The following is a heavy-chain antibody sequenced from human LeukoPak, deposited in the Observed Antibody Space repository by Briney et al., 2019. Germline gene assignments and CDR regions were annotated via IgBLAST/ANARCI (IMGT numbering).Heavy chain of an antibody. CDR2: INPNSGAT. D-gene: IGHD3-10*01. Sequence: ASAKVSCKASGYTFTGYLIHWVRQAPGQGFEWMGWINPNSGATYYAQKFQGRVTMARDSSISTAYVELSRLKSGDTAVYYCARGRSNRSWFGWFDPWGQGTRVTVSS. CDR1: GYTFTGYL. J-gene: IGHJ5*02. CDR3: ARGRSNRSWFGWFDP. V-gene: IGHV1-2*02.